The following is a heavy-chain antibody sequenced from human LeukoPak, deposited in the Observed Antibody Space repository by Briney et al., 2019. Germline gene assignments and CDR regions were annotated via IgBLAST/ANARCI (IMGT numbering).Heavy chain of an antibody. CDR3: ARVASGYDVFDI. CDR2: IYYSGST. V-gene: IGHV4-61*01. D-gene: IGHD3-3*01. CDR1: GGSVSSGSYY. J-gene: IGHJ3*02. Sequence: KPSETLSLTCTVSGGSVSSGSYYWSWIRQPPGKGLEWIGYIYYSGSTNYNPSLKSRVTISVDTSKNQFSLKLRSVTAADTAVFYCARVASGYDVFDIWGQGTMVTVYS.